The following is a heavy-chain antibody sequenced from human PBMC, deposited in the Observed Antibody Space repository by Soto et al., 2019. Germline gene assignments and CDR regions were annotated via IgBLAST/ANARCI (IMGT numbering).Heavy chain of an antibody. CDR1: GYTFTSYS. D-gene: IGHD6-13*01. V-gene: IGHV1-46*01. J-gene: IGHJ4*01. CDR2: INPGGGST. CDR3: ARVIVAAAGQWLDY. Sequence: ASVKVSCKTSGYTFTSYSMHWVRQAPGKGLEWMGIINPGGGSTSYAQKFQGRVTITRDTSTSTAYMELSSLKSDDTAVYYCARVIVAAAGQWLDYWGPGTLVTVSS.